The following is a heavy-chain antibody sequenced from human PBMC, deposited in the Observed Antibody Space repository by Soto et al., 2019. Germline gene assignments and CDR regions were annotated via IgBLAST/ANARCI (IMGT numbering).Heavy chain of an antibody. CDR2: ISGSGGST. J-gene: IGHJ4*02. D-gene: IGHD1-20*01. V-gene: IGHV3-23*01. CDR1: GFTFSSYA. Sequence: GGSLRLSCAASGFTFSSYAMSWVRQAPGKGLEWVSAISGSGGSTYYADSVKGRFTISRDNSKNTLYLQRNSLRAEDTAVYYCAIRQRYNWNDPFDYWGQGTLVTVSS. CDR3: AIRQRYNWNDPFDY.